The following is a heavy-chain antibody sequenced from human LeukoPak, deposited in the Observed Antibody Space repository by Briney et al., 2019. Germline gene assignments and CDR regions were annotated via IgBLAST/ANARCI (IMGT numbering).Heavy chain of an antibody. D-gene: IGHD5-18*01. V-gene: IGHV4-34*01. CDR2: INHSGST. CDR1: GGSFSGYY. J-gene: IGHJ4*02. CDR3: ARGCSYGYWHPSFGY. Sequence: SETLSLTCAVYGGSFSGYYWSWIRQPPGKGLEWIGEINHSGSTNYNPSLKSRVTISVDTSKNQFSLKLSSVSAADTAVYYCARGCSYGYWHPSFGYWGQGTLVTVSS.